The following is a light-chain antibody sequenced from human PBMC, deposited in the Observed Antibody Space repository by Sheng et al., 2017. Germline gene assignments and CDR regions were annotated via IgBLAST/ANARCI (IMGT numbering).Light chain of an antibody. Sequence: DTVLTQFPATLSLSPGEGATLSCRASQSVDNYLAWYQVKPGQAPRLLIYDASIRATGVPARFSGSGSGTDFTLTISSLDPEDFAVYYCQQRSNFPTFGPGTRLEIK. V-gene: IGKV3-11*01. J-gene: IGKJ5*01. CDR1: QSVDNY. CDR2: DAS. CDR3: QQRSNFPT.